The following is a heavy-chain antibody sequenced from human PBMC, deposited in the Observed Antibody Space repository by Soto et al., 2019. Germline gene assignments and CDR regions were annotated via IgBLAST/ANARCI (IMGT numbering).Heavy chain of an antibody. CDR2: ISYDGSNK. CDR1: GFTFSNYG. CDR3: ARASRSSSIEPTFDY. V-gene: IGHV3-30*03. Sequence: QVQLAESGGGVVQPGRSLRLSCAASGFTFSNYGMHWVRQAPGKGLEWVAVISYDGSNKYYEDSVKGRVTISRDNSKNTLSLQMNSLRPEDTAVYYCARASRSSSIEPTFDYWGQGTLVNVSP. J-gene: IGHJ4*02. D-gene: IGHD6-13*01.